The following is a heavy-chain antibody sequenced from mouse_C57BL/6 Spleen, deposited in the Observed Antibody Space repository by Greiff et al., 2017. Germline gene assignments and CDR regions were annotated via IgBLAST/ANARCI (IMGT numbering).Heavy chain of an antibody. V-gene: IGHV5-16*01. J-gene: IGHJ1*03. Sequence: EVQLVESEGGLVQPGSSMKLSCTASGFTFSDYYMAWVRQVPEKGLEWVANINYDGSSTYYLDSLKSRFIISRDNAKNILYLQMSSLKSEDTATYYCAREGAYYYGSSYRYFDVWGTGTTVTGSS. CDR2: INYDGSST. CDR1: GFTFSDYY. D-gene: IGHD1-1*01. CDR3: AREGAYYYGSSYRYFDV.